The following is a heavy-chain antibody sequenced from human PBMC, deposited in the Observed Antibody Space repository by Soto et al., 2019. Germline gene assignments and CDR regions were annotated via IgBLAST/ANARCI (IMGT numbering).Heavy chain of an antibody. J-gene: IGHJ6*02. CDR2: ISAYNGNT. D-gene: IGHD3-22*01. Sequence: GASVKVSCKASGYTFTSYGISWVRQAPGQGLEWMGWISAYNGNTNYAQKLQGRVTMTTDTSTSTAYMELRSLRSDDTAVYYCARDEGSGSMIVVVITAGYYYYGMDFWAQGTTVTVSS. CDR1: GYTFTSYG. V-gene: IGHV1-18*01. CDR3: ARDEGSGSMIVVVITAGYYYYGMDF.